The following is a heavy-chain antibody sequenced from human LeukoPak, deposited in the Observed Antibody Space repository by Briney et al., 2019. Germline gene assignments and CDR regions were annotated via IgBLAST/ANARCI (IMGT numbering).Heavy chain of an antibody. D-gene: IGHD1-1*01. CDR3: ARESLRAGTYPLLRKKHYYYYYMDV. Sequence: PSETLSLTCTVSGGSISSYYWSWIRQPPGKGLEWIGYIYYSGSTNYNPSLKSRVTISVDTSKNQFSLKLSSVTAADTAVYYCARESLRAGTYPLLRKKHYYYYYMDVWGKGTTVTVSS. J-gene: IGHJ6*03. CDR1: GGSISSYY. CDR2: IYYSGST. V-gene: IGHV4-59*01.